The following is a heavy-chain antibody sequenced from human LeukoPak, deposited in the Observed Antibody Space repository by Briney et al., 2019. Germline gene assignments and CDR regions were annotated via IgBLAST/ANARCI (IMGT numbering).Heavy chain of an antibody. D-gene: IGHD6-19*01. CDR3: AKDGQWLVVEGGFDY. Sequence: GGSLRLSCAPSGFTFSSYGMHWVRQAPGKGLEWVAFIRYDGSNKYYADSVKGRFTISRDNSKNTLYLQMNSLRAEDTAVYYCAKDGQWLVVEGGFDYWGQGTLVTVSS. CDR1: GFTFSSYG. CDR2: IRYDGSNK. J-gene: IGHJ4*02. V-gene: IGHV3-30*02.